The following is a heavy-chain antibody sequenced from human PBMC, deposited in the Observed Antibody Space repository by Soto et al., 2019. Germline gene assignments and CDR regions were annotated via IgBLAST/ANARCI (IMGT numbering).Heavy chain of an antibody. CDR3: ARTNYGDYVYYFDY. CDR1: GGSFSGYY. V-gene: IGHV4-34*01. J-gene: IGHJ4*02. Sequence: PSETLSLTCAVYGGSFSGYYWSWIRQPPGKGLEWTGEINHSGSTNYNPSLKGRVTISVDTSKNQFSLKLSSVTAADTAVYYCARTNYGDYVYYFDYWGQGTLVTSPQ. D-gene: IGHD4-17*01. CDR2: INHSGST.